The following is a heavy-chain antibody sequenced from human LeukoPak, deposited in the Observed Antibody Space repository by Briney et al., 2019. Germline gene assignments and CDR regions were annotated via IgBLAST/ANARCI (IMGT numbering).Heavy chain of an antibody. J-gene: IGHJ4*02. D-gene: IGHD3-16*01. CDR3: ARGIIGGGDY. Sequence: GSLRLSCAASGFTLSSSWMHWVRQAPGKGLVWVSRINSDGSSTSYADSVKGRFTISRDKAKNTLYLQMNSLRAEDTAVYYCARGIIGGGDYCGQGTLVTVSS. CDR1: GFTLSSSW. CDR2: INSDGSST. V-gene: IGHV3-74*01.